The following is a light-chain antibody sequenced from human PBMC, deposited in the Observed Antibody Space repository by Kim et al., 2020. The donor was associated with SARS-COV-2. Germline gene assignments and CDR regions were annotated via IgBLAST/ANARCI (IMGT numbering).Light chain of an antibody. CDR3: TSYAGNDIVV. CDR2: VVR. Sequence: GQSVVICCAATSSVVGYYNYVCWYQQHPGAVPQLMFDVVRRRPSGLPGRFSCTKSGNAASLAVSGHQAEDEDYYCCTSYAGNDIVVFGAGTKLTVL. CDR1: SSVVGYYNY. J-gene: IGLJ1*01. V-gene: IGLV2-8*01.